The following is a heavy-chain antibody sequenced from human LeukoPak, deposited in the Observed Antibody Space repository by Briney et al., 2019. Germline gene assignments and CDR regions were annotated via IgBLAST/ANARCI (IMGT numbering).Heavy chain of an antibody. CDR2: IYYSGST. V-gene: IGHV4-39*01. CDR1: GGSISSSSYY. Sequence: SETLSLTCTVSGGSISSSSYYWGWIRQPPGKGLEWIGSIYYSGSTYYNPSLKSRVTISVDTSKNQFSLKLSSVTAADTAVYYCARHSSSFGVWGQGTLVTVSS. D-gene: IGHD6-13*01. CDR3: ARHSSSFGV. J-gene: IGHJ4*02.